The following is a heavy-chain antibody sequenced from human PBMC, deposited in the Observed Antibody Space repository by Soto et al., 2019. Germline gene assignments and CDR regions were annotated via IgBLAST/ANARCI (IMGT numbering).Heavy chain of an antibody. Sequence: GGSLRLSCAASGFTFTTYAMSWVRQAPGKGLEWVSTISGSGGSTYYADSVKGRFTISRDNSKNTVYLQMNSLRAEDTAVYYCAKDRGIRIVGTAFDDWGQGTLVTVSS. J-gene: IGHJ4*02. CDR3: AKDRGIRIVGTAFDD. V-gene: IGHV3-23*01. D-gene: IGHD3-22*01. CDR2: ISGSGGST. CDR1: GFTFTTYA.